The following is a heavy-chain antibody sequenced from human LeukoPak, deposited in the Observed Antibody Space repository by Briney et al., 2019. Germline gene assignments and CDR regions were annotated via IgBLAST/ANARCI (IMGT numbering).Heavy chain of an antibody. Sequence: GGSLILSCAASGFTVSSNYMSWVRQAPRKGPEWVSVIYSGGSTYYADSVKGRFTISRDNSKNTLYLQMNSLRAEDTAVYYCARDRLYSSGTLFDYWGQGTLVTVSS. V-gene: IGHV3-66*01. CDR2: IYSGGST. CDR1: GFTVSSNY. CDR3: ARDRLYSSGTLFDY. J-gene: IGHJ4*02. D-gene: IGHD6-19*01.